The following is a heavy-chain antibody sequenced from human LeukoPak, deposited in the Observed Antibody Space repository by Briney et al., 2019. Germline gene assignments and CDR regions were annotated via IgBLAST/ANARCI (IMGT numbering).Heavy chain of an antibody. CDR1: GGSFSGYY. D-gene: IGHD5-18*01. V-gene: IGHV4-34*01. CDR2: IYHSGST. CDR3: ATRGYSYGKSPFY. J-gene: IGHJ4*02. Sequence: SETLSLTCAVYGGSFSGYYWSWIRQPPGKGLEWIGEIYHSGSTNYNPSLKSRVTISVDKSKNQFSLKLSSVTAADTAVYYCATRGYSYGKSPFYWGQGTLVTVSS.